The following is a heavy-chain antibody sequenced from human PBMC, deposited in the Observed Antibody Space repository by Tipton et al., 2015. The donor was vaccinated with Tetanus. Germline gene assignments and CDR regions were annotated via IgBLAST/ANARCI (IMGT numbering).Heavy chain of an antibody. Sequence: TLSLTCTVSGDSLSGSDSYWSWLRQPPGRGLEWVAYVYHSGSRVTISIDTSKKQFSLKLTSVIVADTAVYYCAGHNWGHPSVGFDYWGQGVLVTVSS. CDR2: VYHSGS. CDR3: AGHNWGHPSVGFDY. D-gene: IGHD1-1*01. V-gene: IGHV4-61*08. CDR1: GDSLSGSDSY. J-gene: IGHJ4*02.